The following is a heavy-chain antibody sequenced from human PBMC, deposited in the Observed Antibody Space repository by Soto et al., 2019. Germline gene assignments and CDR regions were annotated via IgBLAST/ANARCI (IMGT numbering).Heavy chain of an antibody. V-gene: IGHV3-74*03. D-gene: IGHD3-10*01. CDR1: GFTFSNYW. J-gene: IGHJ4*02. Sequence: EAQLVQSGGGLVQPGGSMRLSCAASGFTFSNYWMHWVRQAPGEGLVWVSSIKTDGSRTPYADSVKGRFTISRDNAKNTLYLQMNSLRGEKTAVYYCARDEDVAMVREFDNWCQGTLVAVSS. CDR2: IKTDGSRT. CDR3: ARDEDVAMVREFDN.